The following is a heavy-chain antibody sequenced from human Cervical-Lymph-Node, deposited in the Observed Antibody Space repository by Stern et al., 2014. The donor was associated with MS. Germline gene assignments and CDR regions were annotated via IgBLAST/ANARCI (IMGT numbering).Heavy chain of an antibody. D-gene: IGHD3-16*02. CDR3: ARAGPYDYIWGNFRHRAFYFDS. V-gene: IGHV4-59*01. J-gene: IGHJ4*02. CDR1: SGFIGNNY. CDR2: LYYSGST. Sequence: QVQLQESGPGLVKPSETLSLMCSVSSGFIGNNYWSWIRQPPGKGLEWIGHLYYSGSTYYNPSLKSRVTISLDTSKNQLSLRLSSVTAADTAVYYCARAGPYDYIWGNFRHRAFYFDSWGQGDLVTVSS.